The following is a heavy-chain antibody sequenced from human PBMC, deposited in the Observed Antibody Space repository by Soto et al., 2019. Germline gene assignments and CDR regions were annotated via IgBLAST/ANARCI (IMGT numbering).Heavy chain of an antibody. Sequence: AAVKVSCKASGYTFTSYAMHWVRQAPGQRLEWMGWINAGNGNTKYAQKFQGRVTITRDTSASTAYMELSSLRSEDTAVYYCAADLSSGWYWWFDPWGQGTLVTVSS. CDR2: INAGNGNT. CDR3: AADLSSGWYWWFDP. CDR1: GYTFTSYA. D-gene: IGHD6-19*01. J-gene: IGHJ5*02. V-gene: IGHV1-3*01.